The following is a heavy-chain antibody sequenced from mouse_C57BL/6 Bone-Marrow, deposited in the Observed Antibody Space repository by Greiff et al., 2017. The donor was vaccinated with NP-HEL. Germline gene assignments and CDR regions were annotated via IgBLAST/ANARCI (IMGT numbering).Heavy chain of an antibody. J-gene: IGHJ4*01. V-gene: IGHV1-64*01. CDR2: IHPNSGST. CDR3: ARTLYDGYFYYAMDY. Sequence: QVQLQQPGAELVKPGASVKLSCKASGYTFTSYWMHWVKQRPGQGLEWIGMIHPNSGSTNYNEKFKSKATLTVDKSSSTAYMQLSSLTSEDSAVYYCARTLYDGYFYYAMDYWSQGTSGTVSS. D-gene: IGHD2-3*01. CDR1: GYTFTSYW.